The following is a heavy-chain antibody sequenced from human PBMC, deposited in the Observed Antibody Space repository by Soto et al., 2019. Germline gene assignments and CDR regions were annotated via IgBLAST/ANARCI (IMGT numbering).Heavy chain of an antibody. V-gene: IGHV4-4*07. CDR1: GGSISSYY. CDR3: ARDQRSYYDSSVDWFDP. CDR2: IYTSGST. Sequence: SETLSLTCTVSGGSISSYYWSWIRQPAGKGLEWIGRIYTSGSTNYNPSLKSRVTMSVDTSKNQFSLKLSSVTAADTAVYYCARDQRSYYDSSVDWFDPWGQGTLVTVSS. J-gene: IGHJ5*02. D-gene: IGHD3-22*01.